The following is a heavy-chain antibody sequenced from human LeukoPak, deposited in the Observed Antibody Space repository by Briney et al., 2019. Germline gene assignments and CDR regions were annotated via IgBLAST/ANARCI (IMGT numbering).Heavy chain of an antibody. CDR1: GFTFKNYA. CDR2: ISGSGDNT. Sequence: GGSLRLSCAASGFTFKNYAMTSVPHAPGKGLEWVSGISGSGDNTYYADSDSVKGRFTISRDNPKNTLYLQMNSLGAEDTAIYYCTKCMTASGTCFFASWGQGTLVTVSS. V-gene: IGHV3-23*01. D-gene: IGHD2-21*02. CDR3: TKCMTASGTCFFAS. J-gene: IGHJ4*03.